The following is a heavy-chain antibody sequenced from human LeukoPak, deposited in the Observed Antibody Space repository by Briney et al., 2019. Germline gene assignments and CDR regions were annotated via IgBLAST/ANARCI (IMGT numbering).Heavy chain of an antibody. V-gene: IGHV1-2*02. Sequence: ASVKVSCTASGYTLTDYYMHWVRQAPGQGLEWVAWINPSSGDTNYAQTVQGRVTLTKDTSINTAYLELNRLTSDDTAMYYCARGANSWYHFWGQGTRLSVSS. J-gene: IGHJ4*02. CDR2: INPSSGDT. CDR3: ARGANSWYHF. D-gene: IGHD2/OR15-2a*01. CDR1: GYTLTDYY.